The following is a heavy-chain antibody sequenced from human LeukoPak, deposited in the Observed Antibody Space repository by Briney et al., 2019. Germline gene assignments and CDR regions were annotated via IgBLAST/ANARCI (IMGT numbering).Heavy chain of an antibody. CDR1: GSTFSSYA. V-gene: IGHV1-69*13. CDR3: ARGVTYCGGDCYGY. CDR2: IIPIFGTA. D-gene: IGHD2-21*01. J-gene: IGHJ4*02. Sequence: SVKVSCKASGSTFSSYAISWVRQAPGQGLEWMGGIIPIFGTANYAQKFQGRVTITADESTSTAYMELSSLRSEDTAVYYCARGVTYCGGDCYGYWGQGTLVTVSS.